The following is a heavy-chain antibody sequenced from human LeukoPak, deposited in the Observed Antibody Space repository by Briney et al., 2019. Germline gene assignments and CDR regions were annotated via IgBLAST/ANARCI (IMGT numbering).Heavy chain of an antibody. V-gene: IGHV4-39*07. J-gene: IGHJ5*02. Sequence: PLETPSLTRTVSGGSISSSSYYWGWIRQPPGKGLEWIGSIYYRGSTYYNPSLKSRVTISVDTSKNQFSLKLSSVTAADTAVYYCARSGGIRFDWFDPWGQGTLVTVSS. CDR2: IYYRGST. CDR1: GGSISSSSYY. D-gene: IGHD1-14*01. CDR3: ARSGGIRFDWFDP.